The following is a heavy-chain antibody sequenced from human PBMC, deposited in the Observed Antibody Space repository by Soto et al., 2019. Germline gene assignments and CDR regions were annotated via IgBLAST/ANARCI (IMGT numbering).Heavy chain of an antibody. V-gene: IGHV3-23*01. CDR2: ISGGGGST. CDR1: GLTFSSYA. J-gene: IGHJ4*02. CDR3: AKLDYGSGSKHYFDY. D-gene: IGHD3-10*01. Sequence: HPGGSLRLSCAASGLTFSSYAMSWVRQAPGKGLEWVSAISGGGGSTFYADSVKGRFTISRDNSKNTLYLQMNSLRAEDTAVYYCAKLDYGSGSKHYFDYWGLGTLVTVSS.